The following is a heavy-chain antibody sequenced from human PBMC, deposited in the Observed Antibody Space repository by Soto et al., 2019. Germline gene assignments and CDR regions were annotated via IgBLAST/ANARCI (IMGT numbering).Heavy chain of an antibody. D-gene: IGHD2-2*01. CDR2: IFHSGST. CDR3: ATLPATSDFDY. V-gene: IGHV4-4*02. CDR1: GGSISSSYW. J-gene: IGHJ4*02. Sequence: PSETLSLTCAVAGGSISSSYWWSWVRQPPGKGLEWIGGIFHSGSTYYNPSLKSRVTISVDKSKNQFSLKLSSVTAADTAVYYCATLPATSDFDYWGQGTLVTSPQ.